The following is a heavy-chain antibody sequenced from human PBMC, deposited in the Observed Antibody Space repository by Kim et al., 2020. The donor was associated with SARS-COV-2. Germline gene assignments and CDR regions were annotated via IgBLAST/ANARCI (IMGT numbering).Heavy chain of an antibody. CDR3: TVRFLEWLTPGTGLYGMDV. D-gene: IGHD3-3*01. CDR1: GFSFSGSA. Sequence: GGSLRLSCAASGFSFSGSAMQWVRQASGKGLEWVGRIRSKANSYATAYAASVKGRFTISRDDSKNTAYLQMNSLKTEDTAVYYCTVRFLEWLTPGTGLYGMDVWGQGTTVTVSS. CDR2: IRSKANSYAT. J-gene: IGHJ6*02. V-gene: IGHV3-73*01.